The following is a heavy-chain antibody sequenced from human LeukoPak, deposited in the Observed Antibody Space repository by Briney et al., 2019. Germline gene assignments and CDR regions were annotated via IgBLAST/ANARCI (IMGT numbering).Heavy chain of an antibody. CDR3: ARERADAWSYDILTGARESFDY. CDR1: GGSISSYY. CDR2: IYTSGST. Sequence: SETLSLTCTVSGGSISSYYWSWIRQPAGKGLEWIGRIYTSGSTNYNPSLKSRVTMSVDTSKNQFSLKLSSVTAADTVVYYCARERADAWSYDILTGARESFDYWGQGTLVTVSS. V-gene: IGHV4-4*07. D-gene: IGHD3-9*01. J-gene: IGHJ4*02.